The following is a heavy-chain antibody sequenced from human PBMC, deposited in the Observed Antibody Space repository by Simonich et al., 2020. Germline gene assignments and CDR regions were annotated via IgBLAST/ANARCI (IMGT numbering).Heavy chain of an antibody. CDR2: INPNSGGT. CDR1: GYTFTGYY. Sequence: QVQLVQSGAEVKKPGASVKVSCKASGYTFTGYYMNWVRQAPGQGLEWRGWINPNSGGTHDAQKFQGRVTMTRDKSISTAYMELSRLRSDDTAVYYCARSHIAAAGTGYFQHWGQGTLVTVSS. CDR3: ARSHIAAAGTGYFQH. D-gene: IGHD6-13*01. V-gene: IGHV1-2*02. J-gene: IGHJ1*01.